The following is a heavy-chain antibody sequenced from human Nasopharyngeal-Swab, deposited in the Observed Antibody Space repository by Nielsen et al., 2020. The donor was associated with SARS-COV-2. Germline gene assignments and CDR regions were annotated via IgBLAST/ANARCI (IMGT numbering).Heavy chain of an antibody. J-gene: IGHJ6*02. D-gene: IGHD2-2*02. Sequence: ESLKISCAASGFTCSSYAMSWVRQAPGKGLEWVSAISGSGGSTYYADSVKGRFTISRDNSKNTLYLQMNSPRAEDTAVYYCATCPYCSSTSCYTCYYYGMDVWGQGTTVTVSS. V-gene: IGHV3-23*01. CDR1: GFTCSSYA. CDR3: ATCPYCSSTSCYTCYYYGMDV. CDR2: ISGSGGST.